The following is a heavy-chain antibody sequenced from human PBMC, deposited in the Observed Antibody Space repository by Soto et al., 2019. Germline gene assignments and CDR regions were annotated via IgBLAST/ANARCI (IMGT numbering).Heavy chain of an antibody. CDR3: ARFDYGDYTLDY. V-gene: IGHV3-30*03. J-gene: IGHJ4*02. CDR2: ISYDGSNK. D-gene: IGHD4-17*01. Sequence: XGSLRVSCAASGFTFSSYSMHWVRQAPGKGLDWVAVISYDGSNKYYADSVKGRFTISRDNSKNTLYLQMNSLRAEDTAVYYCARFDYGDYTLDYWGQGTLVTV. CDR1: GFTFSSYS.